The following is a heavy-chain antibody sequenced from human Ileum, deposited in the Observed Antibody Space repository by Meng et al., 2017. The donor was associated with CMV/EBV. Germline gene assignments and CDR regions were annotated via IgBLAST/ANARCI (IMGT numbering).Heavy chain of an antibody. CDR2: MNPNSGNT. J-gene: IGHJ4*02. D-gene: IGHD3-10*01. V-gene: IGHV1-8*01. CDR3: ARAPAYYYGSGSYYKD. CDR1: GYTFTSYD. Sequence: SGYTFTSYDINWVRQAPGQGLEWMGWMNPNSGNTGYAQKFQGRVTMTRNTSISTAYMELSSLRSEDTAVYYCARAPAYYYGSGSYYKDWGQGTLVTVSS.